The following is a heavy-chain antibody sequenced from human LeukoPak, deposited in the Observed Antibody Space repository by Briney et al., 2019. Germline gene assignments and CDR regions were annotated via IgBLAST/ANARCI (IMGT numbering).Heavy chain of an antibody. CDR1: GLSLSTSGVG. J-gene: IGHJ3*02. CDR3: AHTQYSSDSGGVDDAFGI. Sequence: SGPTLVNPTQTLTLTCTLSGLSLSTSGVGVGWIRQPPGKALEWLALIYWNDEKRYSPSLTSRLTITKDTSKIQVGLAMTNVDPVDTATYYCAHTQYSSDSGGVDDAFGIWGQGTMVTVSS. V-gene: IGHV2-5*01. CDR2: IYWNDEK. D-gene: IGHD3-22*01.